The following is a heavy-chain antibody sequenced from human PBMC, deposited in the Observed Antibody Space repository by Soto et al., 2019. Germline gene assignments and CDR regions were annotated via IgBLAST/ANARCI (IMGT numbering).Heavy chain of an antibody. J-gene: IGHJ4*02. D-gene: IGHD6-6*01. CDR1: GGTFSDYA. V-gene: IGHV1-69*01. Sequence: QVQLVQSGAEVKKPGSSVKVSCKASGGTFSDYAISWVRQAPGHGLEWMGGLIPVFGSTHYAQSFQGRLTITANPSSTAAYMELSSLRSDDPTVYYCARSIVSSSFYFDFWGPGTQVTVSS. CDR2: LIPVFGST. CDR3: ARSIVSSSFYFDF.